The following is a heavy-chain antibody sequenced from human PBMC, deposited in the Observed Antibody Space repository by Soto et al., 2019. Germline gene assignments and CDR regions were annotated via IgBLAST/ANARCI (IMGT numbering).Heavy chain of an antibody. J-gene: IGHJ6*02. D-gene: IGHD3-3*01. Sequence: GGSLRLSCAASGFTFSNAWMNWVRQAPGKGLEWVGRIKSKTDGGTTDYAAPVKGRFTISRDDSKNTLYLQMNSLKTEDTAVYYCTTPPRGIFGVAPPAGNYGMDVWGQGTTVTVSS. V-gene: IGHV3-15*07. CDR1: GFTFSNAW. CDR3: TTPPRGIFGVAPPAGNYGMDV. CDR2: IKSKTDGGTT.